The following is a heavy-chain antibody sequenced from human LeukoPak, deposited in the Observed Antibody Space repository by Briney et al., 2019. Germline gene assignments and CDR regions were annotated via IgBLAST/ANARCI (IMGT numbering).Heavy chain of an antibody. CDR2: IYYSGST. Sequence: SQTLSLTRTVSGGSISSGDYYWSWLRQPPGKGLEWIGYIYYSGSTYYNPSLKSRVTISVDTSKNQFSLKLSSVTAADTAVYYCARYSGYGSSDYWGQGTLVTVSS. CDR1: GGSISSGDYY. D-gene: IGHD5-12*01. CDR3: ARYSGYGSSDY. V-gene: IGHV4-30-4*08. J-gene: IGHJ4*02.